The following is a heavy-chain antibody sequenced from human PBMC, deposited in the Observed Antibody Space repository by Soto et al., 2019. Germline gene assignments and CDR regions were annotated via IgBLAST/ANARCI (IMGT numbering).Heavy chain of an antibody. V-gene: IGHV4-30-2*01. J-gene: IGHJ6*02. CDR2: IYHSGST. Sequence: SETLSLTCAASGGPISSGGYSWSWIRQPPGKGLEWIGYIYHSGSTYYNPSLKSRVTISVDRSKNQFSLKLSSVTAADTAVYYCARDQSFDRSYYYGIDVWGQGTTVTVSS. CDR3: ARDQSFDRSYYYGIDV. D-gene: IGHD3-10*01. CDR1: GGPISSGGYS.